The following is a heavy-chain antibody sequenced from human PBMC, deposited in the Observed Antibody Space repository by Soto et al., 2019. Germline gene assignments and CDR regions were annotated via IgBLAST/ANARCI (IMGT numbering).Heavy chain of an antibody. D-gene: IGHD2-21*02. CDR1: GFTFSMYS. CDR3: ARDHLILPAHDFFYGSDV. V-gene: IGHV3-7*03. J-gene: IGHJ6*02. CDR2: IPQDGVDG. Sequence: GGSLRLSCEVSGFTFSMYSMSWVRQSPGKGLEWVAKIPQDGVDGHYADSVKGRFTISRDNGKNSLYLQLNNLRAEDTAVYYCARDHLILPAHDFFYGSDVWGRGATVTVS.